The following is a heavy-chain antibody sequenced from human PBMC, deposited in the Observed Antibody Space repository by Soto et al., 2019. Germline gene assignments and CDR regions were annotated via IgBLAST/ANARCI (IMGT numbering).Heavy chain of an antibody. CDR1: GFTFSSYA. D-gene: IGHD2-15*01. CDR3: ARGDYCSGGSCYHAPTTPPYYFDY. Sequence: GGSLRLSCAASGFTFSSYAMHWVRQAPGKGLEYVAAISSNGGSTYYANSVKGRFTISRDNSKNTLYLQMGSLGAEDMAVYYCARGDYCSGGSCYHAPTTPPYYFDYWGQGTLVTVSS. V-gene: IGHV3-64*01. J-gene: IGHJ4*02. CDR2: ISSNGGST.